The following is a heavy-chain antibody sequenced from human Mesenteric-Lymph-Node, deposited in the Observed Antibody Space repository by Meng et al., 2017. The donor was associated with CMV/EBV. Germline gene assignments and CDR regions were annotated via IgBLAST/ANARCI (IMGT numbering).Heavy chain of an antibody. Sequence: SETLSLTCTVSGGSLSSNNYYWGWVRQPPGKGLEYIGTIFHSGSTYYNPSLKSHITISVDTSKNQFSLILNSVTAADTAVYYCASVIEGIYSSYHFDYWGQGTLVTVSS. V-gene: IGHV4-39*07. CDR3: ASVIEGIYSSYHFDY. CDR2: IFHSGST. CDR1: GGSLSSNNYY. J-gene: IGHJ4*02. D-gene: IGHD4-11*01.